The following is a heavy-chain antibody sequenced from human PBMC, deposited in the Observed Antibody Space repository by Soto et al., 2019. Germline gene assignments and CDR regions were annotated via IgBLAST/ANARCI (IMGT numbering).Heavy chain of an antibody. V-gene: IGHV3-23*01. CDR2: ISVSGGST. D-gene: IGHD2-15*01. Sequence: GGSLRLSCAASGFTFSNYDMNWVRQAPGKGLEWVSGISVSGGSTYYADSVKGRFTISRDNSKNTLYLQMNSLRAEDTALYYCAKDRGWDTEVVGPVRVFHYYGMDVWGQGTTVTVSS. CDR1: GFTFSNYD. J-gene: IGHJ6*02. CDR3: AKDRGWDTEVVGPVRVFHYYGMDV.